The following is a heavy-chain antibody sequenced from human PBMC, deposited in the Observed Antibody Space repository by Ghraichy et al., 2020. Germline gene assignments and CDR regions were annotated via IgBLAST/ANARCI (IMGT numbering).Heavy chain of an antibody. CDR1: GGSFSGYY. CDR3: ARSPGQLVYYNYYYYYGMDV. D-gene: IGHD6-6*01. CDR2: INHSGST. V-gene: IGHV4-34*01. J-gene: IGHJ6*02. Sequence: SETLSLTCAVYGGSFSGYYWSWIRQPPGKGLEWIGEINHSGSTNYNPSLKSRVTISVDTSKNQFSLKLSSVTAADTAVYYCARSPGQLVYYNYYYYYGMDVWGQGTTVTVSS.